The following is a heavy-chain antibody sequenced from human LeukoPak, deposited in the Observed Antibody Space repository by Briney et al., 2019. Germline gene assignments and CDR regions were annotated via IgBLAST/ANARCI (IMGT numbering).Heavy chain of an antibody. CDR1: GFTFSSYG. V-gene: IGHV3-53*01. CDR3: AREGQQLVFDY. J-gene: IGHJ4*02. D-gene: IGHD6-13*01. CDR2: IYSGGST. Sequence: PGGTLRLSCAASGFTFSSYGMSWVRQAPGKGLEWVSVIYSGGSTYYADSVKGRFTISRDNSKNTLYLQMNSLRAEDTAVYYCAREGQQLVFDYWGQGTLVTVSS.